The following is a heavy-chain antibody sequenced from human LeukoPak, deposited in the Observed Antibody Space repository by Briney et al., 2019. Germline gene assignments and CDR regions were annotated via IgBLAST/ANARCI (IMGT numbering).Heavy chain of an antibody. D-gene: IGHD3-10*01. V-gene: IGHV4-34*01. CDR3: ARGLRGRSPAYYGSGSYYFDY. CDR2: INHSGST. Sequence: GSLRLSCAASGFTFSSYAMIWIRQPPGKGLEWIGEINHSGSTNYNPSLKSRVTISVDTSKNQFSLKLSSVTAADTAVYYCARGLRGRSPAYYGSGSYYFDYWGQGTLVTVSS. J-gene: IGHJ4*02. CDR1: GFTFSSYA.